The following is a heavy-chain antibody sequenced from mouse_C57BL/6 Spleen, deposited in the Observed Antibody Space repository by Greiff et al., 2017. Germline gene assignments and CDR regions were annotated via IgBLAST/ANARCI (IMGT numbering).Heavy chain of an antibody. Sequence: VQLQQSGPELVKPGASVKISCKASGYTFTDYYMNWVKQSHGKRLEWSGDINPNNGGSSYNQKFNGKATLTLDKSSSTAYMELRSLTSEASAVYYCARGNLGSDCWGQGVTLTVSS. CDR2: INPNNGGS. CDR3: ARGNLGSDC. J-gene: IGHJ2*01. V-gene: IGHV1-26*01. CDR1: GYTFTDYY.